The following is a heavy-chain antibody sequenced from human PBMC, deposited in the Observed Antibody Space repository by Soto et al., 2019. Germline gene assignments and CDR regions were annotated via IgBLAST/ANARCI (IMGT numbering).Heavy chain of an antibody. CDR3: ARLGYHSSDYPFDY. V-gene: IGHV5-51*01. D-gene: IGHD6-19*01. Sequence: GGSPKIPFKGSGYSFSILWIGWVRQRPGKGQDGMAVIDNADSDTRYSPSFEGQVTISADKSFSTVYLQWSSLKASDCAMYYCARLGYHSSDYPFDYWGQGTLVTVSS. CDR2: IDNADSDT. CDR1: GYSFSILW. J-gene: IGHJ4*02.